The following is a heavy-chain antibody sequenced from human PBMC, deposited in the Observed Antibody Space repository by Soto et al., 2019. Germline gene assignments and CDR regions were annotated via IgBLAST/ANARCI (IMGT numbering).Heavy chain of an antibody. CDR3: AREDIMGTRSFDY. J-gene: IGHJ4*02. D-gene: IGHD1-26*01. CDR1: EFTFSSYS. Sequence: LVESGGGLVQPGGSLRLSCGVSEFTFSSYSMNWVRQAPGEGLEWLAYICSLSQTIYYADSVKGRFTISRDNAKNSLYLQMNSLRDEDTAVYFCAREDIMGTRSFDYWGQGTRVTVSS. CDR2: ICSLSQTI. V-gene: IGHV3-48*02.